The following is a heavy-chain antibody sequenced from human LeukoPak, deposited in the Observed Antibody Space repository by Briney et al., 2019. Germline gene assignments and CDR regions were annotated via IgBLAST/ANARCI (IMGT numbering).Heavy chain of an antibody. CDR3: ARALDSSSWYTGYYYYYMDV. D-gene: IGHD6-13*01. CDR1: GYSISSGYY. Sequence: SETLSLTCTVSGYSISSGYYWGWIRQPPGKGLEWIGSIYHSGSTYYNPSLKSRVTISVDTSKNQFSPKLSSVTAADTAVYYCARALDSSSWYTGYYYYYMDVWGKGTTVTVSS. CDR2: IYHSGST. J-gene: IGHJ6*03. V-gene: IGHV4-38-2*02.